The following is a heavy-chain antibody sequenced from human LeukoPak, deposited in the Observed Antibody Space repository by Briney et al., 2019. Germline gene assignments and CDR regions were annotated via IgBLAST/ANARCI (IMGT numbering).Heavy chain of an antibody. CDR1: GFTFSSYA. D-gene: IGHD4-17*01. J-gene: IGHJ3*02. Sequence: PGGSLRLSCAASGFTFSSYAMHWVRQAPGKGLEWVAVISYDGSNKYYADSVKGRFTISRDNSKNTLYLQMNSLRAEDTAVYYCASLMTTVTEYAFDIWGQGTVVTVSS. V-gene: IGHV3-30-3*01. CDR2: ISYDGSNK. CDR3: ASLMTTVTEYAFDI.